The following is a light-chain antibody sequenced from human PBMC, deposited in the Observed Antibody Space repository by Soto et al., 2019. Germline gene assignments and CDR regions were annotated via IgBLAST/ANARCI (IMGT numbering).Light chain of an antibody. CDR3: QQYSSYSAWT. V-gene: IGKV1-5*01. CDR2: DAS. J-gene: IGKJ1*01. Sequence: DIQMTQSPSTLSASVGDRVTITCRASQSLNSLLAWHQQKPGKAPKLLIYDASSLQSGVPPRFSGSGSGTEFTLTIRSLQTDDIATYYCQQYSSYSAWTVGEGTKGDIK. CDR1: QSLNSL.